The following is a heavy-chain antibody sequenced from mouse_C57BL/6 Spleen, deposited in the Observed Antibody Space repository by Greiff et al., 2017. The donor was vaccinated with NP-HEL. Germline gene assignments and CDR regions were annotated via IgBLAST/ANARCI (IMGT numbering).Heavy chain of an antibody. Sequence: QVQLQQSGPELVKPGASVKISCTASGYAFSSSWMHWVTQRPGQGLEWIGRIYPGDGATNYNGKFKGKATLTADKSSSTAYMQLSSLTSEDSAVYFCARADYCSSPWVAYWGQGTLVTVSA. CDR2: IYPGDGAT. CDR3: ARADYCSSPWVAY. D-gene: IGHD1-1*01. CDR1: GYAFSSSW. V-gene: IGHV1-82*01. J-gene: IGHJ3*01.